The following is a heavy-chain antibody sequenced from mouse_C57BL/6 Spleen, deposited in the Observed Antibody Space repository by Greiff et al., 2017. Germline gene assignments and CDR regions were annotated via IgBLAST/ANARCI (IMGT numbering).Heavy chain of an antibody. Sequence: QVQLKQPGAELVMPGASVKLSCKASGYTFTSYWMHWVKQRPGQGLEWIGEIDPSDSYTNYNQKFKGKSTLTVDKSSSTAYMQLSSLTSEDSAVYYCARPGSSPEFAYWGQGTLVTVSA. J-gene: IGHJ3*01. CDR3: ARPGSSPEFAY. CDR2: IDPSDSYT. CDR1: GYTFTSYW. V-gene: IGHV1-69*01. D-gene: IGHD1-1*01.